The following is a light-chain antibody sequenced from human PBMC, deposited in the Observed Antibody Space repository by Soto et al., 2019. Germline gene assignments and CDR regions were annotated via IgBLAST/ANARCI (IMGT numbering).Light chain of an antibody. Sequence: DIPMTQSPSSLSASVGDRVTITCRASQSISSYLNWYQQKPGKAPKLLIYAASSLQSGVPSRFSGSGSGTGFTLTISSLQPEDFATYYCQQSYSTPYTFGQGTKLEIK. CDR1: QSISSY. CDR2: AAS. V-gene: IGKV1-39*01. CDR3: QQSYSTPYT. J-gene: IGKJ2*01.